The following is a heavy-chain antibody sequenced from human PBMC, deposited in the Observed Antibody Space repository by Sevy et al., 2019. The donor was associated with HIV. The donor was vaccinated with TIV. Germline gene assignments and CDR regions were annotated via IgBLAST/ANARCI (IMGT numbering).Heavy chain of an antibody. J-gene: IGHJ4*02. CDR1: GDSINNYY. Sequence: SETLSLTCSVSGDSINNYYWSWIRQPPGKGLEWIGYTSYSGTTNYSPSLKSRVDISGDTSMHHFSLKINSVTAADTAVYYCARLRWDVVDAPGATPGCYFDSWGQGILVTVSS. CDR2: TSYSGTT. CDR3: ARLRWDVVDAPGATPGCYFDS. V-gene: IGHV4-59*12. D-gene: IGHD2-2*02.